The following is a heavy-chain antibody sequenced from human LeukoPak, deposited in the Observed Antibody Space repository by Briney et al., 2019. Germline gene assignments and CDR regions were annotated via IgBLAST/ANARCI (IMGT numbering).Heavy chain of an antibody. CDR3: TRDRGYSGYDSEVYYYYYMDV. J-gene: IGHJ6*03. V-gene: IGHV3-49*03. D-gene: IGHD5-12*01. CDR2: IRSKAYGGTT. CDR1: GFTFGDYA. Sequence: GGSLRLSCTASGFTFGDYAMSWFRQAPGKGLEWVGFIRSKAYGGTTEYAASVKGRFTISRDDSKSIAYLQMNSLKTEDTAVYYCTRDRGYSGYDSEVYYYYYMDVWGKGTTVTVSS.